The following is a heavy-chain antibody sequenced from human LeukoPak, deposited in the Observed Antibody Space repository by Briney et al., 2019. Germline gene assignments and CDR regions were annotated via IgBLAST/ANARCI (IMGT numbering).Heavy chain of an antibody. D-gene: IGHD3-10*01. J-gene: IGHJ4*02. V-gene: IGHV3-23*01. CDR2: ISGSGGST. CDR3: AKDSYGSLWFGELTGFDY. Sequence: GGSLRLSCAASGFTFSSYAMSWVRQAPGKGLEWVSAISGSGGSTYYADSVKGRFTISRDNSKNTLYLQMNSLRAEDTAVYYCAKDSYGSLWFGELTGFDYWGQGTLVTVSS. CDR1: GFTFSSYA.